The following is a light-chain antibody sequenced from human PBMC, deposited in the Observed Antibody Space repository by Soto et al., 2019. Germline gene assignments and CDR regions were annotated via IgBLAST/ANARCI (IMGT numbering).Light chain of an antibody. CDR3: QHSGA. V-gene: IGKV3-20*01. CDR2: GAS. CDR1: QSVSSSY. Sequence: EIVLTQSPGTLSLSPGERATLSCRASQSVSSSYLAWYQQKRGQAPRLLIYGASSRATGIPDRFSGSGSETDFTLTINRLEPEDFAVYYCQHSGAFGQGTKVDIK. J-gene: IGKJ1*01.